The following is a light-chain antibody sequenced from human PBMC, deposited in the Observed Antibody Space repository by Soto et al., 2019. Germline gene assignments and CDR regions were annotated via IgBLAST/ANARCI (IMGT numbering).Light chain of an antibody. Sequence: SYELTQPPSVSVSLGQTASITCSGDKLGDQYACWYQQKPGQSPVLVIYEDRRRPSGIPERFSGSNSGNTATLTISGTQAMDEADYYCQAWDSSTAVLFGGGTKLTVL. J-gene: IGLJ2*01. CDR2: EDR. CDR1: KLGDQY. CDR3: QAWDSSTAVL. V-gene: IGLV3-1*01.